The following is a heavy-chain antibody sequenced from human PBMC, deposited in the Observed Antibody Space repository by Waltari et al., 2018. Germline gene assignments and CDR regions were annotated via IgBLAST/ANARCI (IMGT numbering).Heavy chain of an antibody. CDR3: ATKMSDQWLRE. J-gene: IGHJ1*01. CDR2: VDPEDGET. V-gene: IGHV1-69-2*01. CDR1: GYTFPEYY. Sequence: EAHLVQSGAAVKRPGATVTISCKASGYTFPEYYLHWVRQAPGKGLEWMGHVDPEDGETEISDKFQGRVAMTADTSTETAYIEVRSLTSDDMAVYYCATKMSDQWLREWGQGTLVTVSS. D-gene: IGHD6-19*01.